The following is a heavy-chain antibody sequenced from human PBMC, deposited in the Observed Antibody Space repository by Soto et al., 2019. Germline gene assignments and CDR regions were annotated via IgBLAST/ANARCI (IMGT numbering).Heavy chain of an antibody. CDR2: IKSKTDGGTT. V-gene: IGHV3-15*01. D-gene: IGHD6-6*01. Sequence: EVQLVESGGGLVKPGGSLRLSCAASGFTFSNAWMSWVRQAPGKGLEWVGRIKSKTDGGTTDYAAPVKGRFTISRDDSKNTLYLQMNSLKTEDTAVYYCTTDLYSSSSHYNYYYMDVWGKGTTVTVSS. J-gene: IGHJ6*03. CDR1: GFTFSNAW. CDR3: TTDLYSSSSHYNYYYMDV.